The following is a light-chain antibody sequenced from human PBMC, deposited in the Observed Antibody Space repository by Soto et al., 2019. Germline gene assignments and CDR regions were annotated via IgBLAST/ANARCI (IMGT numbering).Light chain of an antibody. Sequence: ALTQFPGTLSLSPGEGATLSCRASQSIRSRFLAWYQQKPGQAPRLLIYGASNRATGIPDRFSGSGSGTDFTLTISRLEPEDFAVYYCQTYGIYPLTTLGGGTKVDIK. CDR1: QSIRSRF. V-gene: IGKV3-20*01. CDR3: QTYGIYPLTT. CDR2: GAS. J-gene: IGKJ4*01.